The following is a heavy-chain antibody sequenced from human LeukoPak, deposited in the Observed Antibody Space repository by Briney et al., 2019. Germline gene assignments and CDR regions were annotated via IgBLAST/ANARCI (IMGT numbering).Heavy chain of an antibody. V-gene: IGHV3-66*01. CDR2: IYSGGST. Sequence: GGSLRLSCAASGFTVSSNYMSWVRQAPGKGLEWVSVIYSGGSTYYADSVKGRFTISRDNSKNTLYLQMNSLRAEDTAVYYCAGVPGNYDFWSGYLRWFDPWGQGTLVTVSS. D-gene: IGHD3-3*01. J-gene: IGHJ5*02. CDR3: AGVPGNYDFWSGYLRWFDP. CDR1: GFTVSSNY.